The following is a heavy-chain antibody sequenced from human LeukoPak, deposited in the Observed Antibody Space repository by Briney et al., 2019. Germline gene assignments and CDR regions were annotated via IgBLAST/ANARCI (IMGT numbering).Heavy chain of an antibody. V-gene: IGHV3-33*08. Sequence: PGGSLRLSCAASGFTFSRYWMHWVRQAPGKGLEWVAVIWSDGSNKYYADSVEGRFTISRDNSKNTLYLQMNSLRAEDTAVYYCARDLGGSPFDYWGQGTLVTVSS. J-gene: IGHJ4*02. CDR3: ARDLGGSPFDY. CDR1: GFTFSRYW. CDR2: IWSDGSNK. D-gene: IGHD1-26*01.